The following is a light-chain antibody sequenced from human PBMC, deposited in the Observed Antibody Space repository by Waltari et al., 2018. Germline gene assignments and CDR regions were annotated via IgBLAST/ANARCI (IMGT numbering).Light chain of an antibody. CDR2: LGS. J-gene: IGKJ4*01. V-gene: IGKV2-28*01. Sequence: DIVMTQSPLSLPVTPGEPASISGRSSQGLLHTNGYHYVAWYLQKPGQSPHLLIYLGSKRASGVPARFSGYGSGTDFTLEISRVEADDVGVYYCMQGLQIPLTFGGGTKVEIK. CDR3: MQGLQIPLT. CDR1: QGLLHTNGYHY.